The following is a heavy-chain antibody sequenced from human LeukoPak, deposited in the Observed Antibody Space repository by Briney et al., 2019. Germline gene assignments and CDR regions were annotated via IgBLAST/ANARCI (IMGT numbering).Heavy chain of an antibody. V-gene: IGHV1-8*03. CDR1: GYTFTRND. D-gene: IGHD3-22*01. Sequence: ASVKVSCKASGYTFTRNDINWVRQATGQGLEWMGWMNPNSGNSGYAQKFQGRVTITRDNSISTAYMELNSLTSEDTAVYYCARAISDSTGYYAYYFDSWGQGTLVTVSS. CDR3: ARAISDSTGYYAYYFDS. J-gene: IGHJ4*02. CDR2: MNPNSGNS.